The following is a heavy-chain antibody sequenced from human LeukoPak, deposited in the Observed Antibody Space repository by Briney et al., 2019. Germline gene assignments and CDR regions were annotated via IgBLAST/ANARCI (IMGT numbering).Heavy chain of an antibody. CDR3: ARVWVDYMDV. D-gene: IGHD3-16*01. V-gene: IGHV4-4*07. J-gene: IGHJ6*03. Sequence: PSETLSLTCTVSGGSISSHFWSWIRQPAGKGLEWIGHIYASGSTNYNPSLKSRVTMSVDTSKNQFSLKLSSVTAADTAVYYCARVWVDYMDVWGKGTTVTISS. CDR2: IYASGST. CDR1: GGSISSHF.